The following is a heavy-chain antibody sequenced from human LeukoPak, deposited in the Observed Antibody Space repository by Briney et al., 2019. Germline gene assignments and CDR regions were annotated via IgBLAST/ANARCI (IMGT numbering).Heavy chain of an antibody. CDR3: ARSNFDYYGSGSPHPYYFDY. J-gene: IGHJ4*02. D-gene: IGHD3-10*01. CDR1: GGTFSSYA. V-gene: IGHV1-69*13. Sequence: ASVKVSCKASGGTFSSYAISWVRQAPGQGLEWMGGTIPIFGTANYAQKFQGRVTITADESTSTAYMELSSLRSEDTAVYYCARSNFDYYGSGSPHPYYFDYWGQGTLVTVSS. CDR2: TIPIFGTA.